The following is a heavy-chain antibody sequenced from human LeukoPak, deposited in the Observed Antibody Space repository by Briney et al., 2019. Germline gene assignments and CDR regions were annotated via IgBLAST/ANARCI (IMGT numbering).Heavy chain of an antibody. D-gene: IGHD6-13*01. CDR3: ARGSAPYSSSWPGEYYFDY. CDR1: GFTFSSYS. V-gene: IGHV3-66*01. J-gene: IGHJ4*02. Sequence: PGGSLRLSCAASGFTFSSYSMNWVRQAPGKGLEWVSVIYSGGSTYYADSVKGRFTISRDNSKNTLYLQMNSLRAEDTAVYYCARGSAPYSSSWPGEYYFDYWGQGTLVTVSS. CDR2: IYSGGST.